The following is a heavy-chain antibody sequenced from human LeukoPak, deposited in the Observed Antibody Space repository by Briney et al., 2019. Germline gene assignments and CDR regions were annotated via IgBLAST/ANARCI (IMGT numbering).Heavy chain of an antibody. D-gene: IGHD1-14*01. J-gene: IGHJ4*02. CDR1: GGSISSYY. V-gene: IGHV4-4*09. Sequence: SETLSLTCIVSGGSISSYYWSWIRQPPGKGLEWIGYIYTSGSTNYNPSLKSRVTISVDTSKNQFSLKLSSVTAADTAVYYCARHAAYMYYFDYWGQGTLVTVSS. CDR2: IYTSGST. CDR3: ARHAAYMYYFDY.